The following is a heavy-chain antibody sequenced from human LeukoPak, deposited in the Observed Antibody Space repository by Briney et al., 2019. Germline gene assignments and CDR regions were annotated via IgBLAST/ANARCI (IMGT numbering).Heavy chain of an antibody. Sequence: PSETLSLTCTVSGGSISSSSYYWGWIRQPPGKGLEWIGSIYYSGSTYYNPSLKSRVTISVDTSKNQFSLKLSSVTAADTAVYYCANTGGYCSGGSCYHFDYWGQGTLVTVSS. D-gene: IGHD2-15*01. CDR3: ANTGGYCSGGSCYHFDY. CDR2: IYYSGST. J-gene: IGHJ4*02. CDR1: GGSISSSSYY. V-gene: IGHV4-39*01.